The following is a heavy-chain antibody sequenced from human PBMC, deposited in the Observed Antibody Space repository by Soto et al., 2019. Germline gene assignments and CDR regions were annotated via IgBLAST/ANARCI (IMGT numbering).Heavy chain of an antibody. J-gene: IGHJ4*02. V-gene: IGHV3-48*01. CDR1: GFTFSSYS. CDR3: AGEHGEVAYSEYYFAY. D-gene: IGHD5-12*01. CDR2: ISSSSSTI. Sequence: GGSLRLSCAASGFTFSSYSMNWVRQAPGKGLEWVSYISSSSSTIYYADSVKGRFTISRDNAKNSLYLQMNSLRAEDTAVYYYAGEHGEVAYSEYYFAYWGQGTLVTVSS.